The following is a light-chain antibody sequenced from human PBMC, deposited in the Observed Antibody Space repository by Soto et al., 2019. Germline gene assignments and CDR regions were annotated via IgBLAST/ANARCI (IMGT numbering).Light chain of an antibody. J-gene: IGLJ1*01. CDR2: GNN. Sequence: SVLTQPPSVSGAPGQRVTISCTGSSSNIGAGYGVHWYQHLPGTAPKLLIYGNNNRPSGVPGRFSASKSGPSASLAITGLQADDEADYYCQSYDSSLSAPYVFGTGTKVTVL. CDR1: SSNIGAGYG. CDR3: QSYDSSLSAPYV. V-gene: IGLV1-40*01.